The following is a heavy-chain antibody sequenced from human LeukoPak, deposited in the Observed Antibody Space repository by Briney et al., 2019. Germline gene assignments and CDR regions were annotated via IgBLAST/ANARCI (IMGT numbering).Heavy chain of an antibody. Sequence: PSETLSLTCTVSGGSISSSSYYWGWIRQPPGKGLEWNGSIYYRGSTYYNPSLTSRVPISVDTSKNQFSLKLSSVTAADTAVYYCARQCPYRIFDPWGQGTLVSVSS. CDR3: ARQCPYRIFDP. J-gene: IGHJ5*02. V-gene: IGHV4-39*01. CDR1: GGSISSSSYY. D-gene: IGHD2-2*01. CDR2: IYYRGST.